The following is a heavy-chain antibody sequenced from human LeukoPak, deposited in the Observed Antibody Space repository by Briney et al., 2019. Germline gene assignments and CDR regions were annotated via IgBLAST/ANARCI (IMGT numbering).Heavy chain of an antibody. Sequence: GGSLRLSCAASGFTFSSYAMHWVRQAPGKGLEWVAVISYDGSNKYYADSVKGRFTISRDNSKNTLYLQMNSLRAEDTAVYYCARDMVFDYWGQGTLVTVSS. D-gene: IGHD2-8*01. J-gene: IGHJ4*02. CDR3: ARDMVFDY. V-gene: IGHV3-30-3*01. CDR1: GFTFSSYA. CDR2: ISYDGSNK.